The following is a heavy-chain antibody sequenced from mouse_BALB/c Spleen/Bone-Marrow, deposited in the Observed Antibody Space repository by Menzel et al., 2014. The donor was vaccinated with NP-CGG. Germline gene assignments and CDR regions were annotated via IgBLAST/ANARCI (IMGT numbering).Heavy chain of an antibody. D-gene: IGHD3-3*01. Sequence: VQLKQSGAELVKPGALVKLSCTASGFNIKDTYMHWVKQRPEQGLEWIGRIDPANGNTKYDPKFQGKATITADTSSNTAYLQLSSLTSEDTAVYYCAGDGAYWGQGTLVTVSA. V-gene: IGHV14-3*02. CDR3: AGDGAY. CDR2: IDPANGNT. J-gene: IGHJ3*01. CDR1: GFNIKDTY.